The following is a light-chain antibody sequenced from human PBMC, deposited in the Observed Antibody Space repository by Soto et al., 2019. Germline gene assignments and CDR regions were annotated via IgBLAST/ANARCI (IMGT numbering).Light chain of an antibody. Sequence: EIVMTQSPATLSVSPGERATLSCRASQSVSSDLAWYQHKPGQAPRLLIYGASTRATGIPARFSGRGSGTEFTLTISSLQSVDFAVYYCQQYDNWPQTFDQGTKVEIK. J-gene: IGKJ1*01. CDR1: QSVSSD. CDR2: GAS. V-gene: IGKV3-15*01. CDR3: QQYDNWPQT.